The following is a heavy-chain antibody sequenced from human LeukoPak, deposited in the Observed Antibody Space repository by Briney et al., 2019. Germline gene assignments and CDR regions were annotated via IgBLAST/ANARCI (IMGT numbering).Heavy chain of an antibody. CDR1: GYTLTELS. CDR2: FDPEDGET. J-gene: IGHJ4*02. D-gene: IGHD5-18*01. CDR3: ATVGPNTAMRYFDY. V-gene: IGHV1-24*01. Sequence: GASVKVSCKVSGYTLTELSMHWVRQAPGKGREWMGGFDPEDGETIYAQKFQGRVTMTEDTSTDTAYMELSSLRSEDTAVYYCATVGPNTAMRYFDYWGQGTLVTVSS.